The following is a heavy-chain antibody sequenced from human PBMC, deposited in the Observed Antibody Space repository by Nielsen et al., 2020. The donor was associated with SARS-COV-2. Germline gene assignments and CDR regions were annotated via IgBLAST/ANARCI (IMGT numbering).Heavy chain of an antibody. CDR2: VYYSGNT. D-gene: IGHD4-17*01. CDR1: GASTSSTSHY. CDR3: ARDRTSNGDYGEGDY. Sequence: SETLSLTCTVSGASTSSTSHYWGWIRQPPGKGLEWIGSVYYSGNTYYNPSLKSRVTISVDPSKSQFSLKLSSVTAADAAVYYCARDRTSNGDYGEGDYWGQGLLVTVSS. V-gene: IGHV4-39*07. J-gene: IGHJ4*02.